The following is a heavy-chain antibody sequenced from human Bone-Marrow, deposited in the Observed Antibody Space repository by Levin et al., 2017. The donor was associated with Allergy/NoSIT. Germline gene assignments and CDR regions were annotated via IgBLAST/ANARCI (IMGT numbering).Heavy chain of an antibody. CDR3: THRPRRGDHYLDY. J-gene: IGHJ4*02. Sequence: TLSLTCTFSGFSLSTHGVGVGWVRQPPGNALEWLALIYWDDDEWYSPSLKNRLTITKDTSKNQVVLTLTTLDPVDTATYYCTHRPRRGDHYLDYWGQGTLVTVSS. V-gene: IGHV2-5*02. D-gene: IGHD3-10*01. CDR1: GFSLSTHGVG. CDR2: IYWDDDE.